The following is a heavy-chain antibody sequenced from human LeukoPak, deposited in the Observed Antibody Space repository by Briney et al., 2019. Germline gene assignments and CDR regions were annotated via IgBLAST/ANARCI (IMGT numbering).Heavy chain of an antibody. Sequence: ASVKVSCKASGGTFSSYAISWVRQAPGQGLEWMGGIIPIFGTANYAQKFQGRVTITADKSTSTAYMELSSLRSEDTAVYYCARVGRLIAYFDYWGQGTLVTVSS. CDR3: ARVGRLIAYFDY. CDR1: GGTFSSYA. CDR2: IIPIFGTA. V-gene: IGHV1-69*06. D-gene: IGHD6-25*01. J-gene: IGHJ4*02.